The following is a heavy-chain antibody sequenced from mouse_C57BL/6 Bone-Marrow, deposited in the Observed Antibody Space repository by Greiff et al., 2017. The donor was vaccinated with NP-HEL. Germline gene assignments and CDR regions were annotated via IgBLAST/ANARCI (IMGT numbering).Heavy chain of an antibody. Sequence: QVQLQQPGAELVMPGASVKLSCKASGYTFTSYWMHWVKQRPGHGLEWIGKLDPSDSYTNYNQKFKGKSTLTVDKSSSTAYMQLSSLTSEDSAVYYCSLLLRYFDVWGTGTTVTVSS. CDR1: GYTFTSYW. V-gene: IGHV1-69*01. CDR2: LDPSDSYT. D-gene: IGHD1-1*01. CDR3: SLLLRYFDV. J-gene: IGHJ1*03.